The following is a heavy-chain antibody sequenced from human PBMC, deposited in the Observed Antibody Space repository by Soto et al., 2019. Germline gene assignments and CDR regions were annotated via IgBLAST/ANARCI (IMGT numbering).Heavy chain of an antibody. CDR2: ISSDGRPT. CDR3: TQLYYYDSSGYSRAIDY. V-gene: IGHV3-64*04. J-gene: IGHJ4*02. Sequence: GGSLRLSCSVSGFTFSSYAIHWVRQAPGKGLEYVSSISSDGRPTYYADSVKGRFTISRDNSKNTAYLQMNSLKTEDTAVYYCTQLYYYDSSGYSRAIDYWGQGTLVTVSS. D-gene: IGHD3-22*01. CDR1: GFTFSSYA.